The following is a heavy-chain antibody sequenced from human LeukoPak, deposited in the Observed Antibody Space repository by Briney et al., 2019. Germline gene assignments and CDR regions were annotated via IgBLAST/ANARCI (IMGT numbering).Heavy chain of an antibody. D-gene: IGHD3-10*01. CDR3: ARDAGGYYYYYYMDV. CDR2: IYYSGST. CDR1: GGSISSSSYY. V-gene: IGHV4-39*07. J-gene: IGHJ6*03. Sequence: SETLSLTCTVSGGSISSSSYYWGWIRQPPGKGLEWIGSIYYSGSTYYNPSLKSRVTISVDTSKNRFSLKLSSVTAADTAVYYCARDAGGYYYYYYMDVWGKGTTVTVSS.